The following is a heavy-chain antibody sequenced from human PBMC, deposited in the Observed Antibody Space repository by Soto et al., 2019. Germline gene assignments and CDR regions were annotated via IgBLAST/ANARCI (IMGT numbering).Heavy chain of an antibody. D-gene: IGHD2-15*01. CDR3: ARNGHYSCDY. CDR2: IYYSGST. Sequence: WETLSLTCTVSGGSISSYYWSWIRQPPGKGLEWIGYIYYSGSTNYNPSLKSRVTISVDTSKNQFSLKLSSVTAAETAVYYCARNGHYSCDYWGQGTLVTVSS. J-gene: IGHJ4*02. CDR1: GGSISSYY. V-gene: IGHV4-59*01.